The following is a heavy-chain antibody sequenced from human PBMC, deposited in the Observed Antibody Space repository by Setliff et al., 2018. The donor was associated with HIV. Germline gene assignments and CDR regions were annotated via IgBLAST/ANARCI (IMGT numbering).Heavy chain of an antibody. CDR3: ARYCGGDCYPSAYYMDV. D-gene: IGHD2-21*01. V-gene: IGHV4-31*03. Sequence: PSETLSLTCTVSGGSISSGGYYGSWIRQHPGKGLEWIGYIYYSGRTYYNPSLKSRVTISVDTSEIQFSLKLSSVTAADTAVYYCARYCGGDCYPSAYYMDVWGKGTTVTVSS. J-gene: IGHJ6*03. CDR1: GGSISSGGYY. CDR2: IYYSGRT.